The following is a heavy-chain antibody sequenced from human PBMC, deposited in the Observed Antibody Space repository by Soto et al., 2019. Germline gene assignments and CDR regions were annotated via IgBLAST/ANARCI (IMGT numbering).Heavy chain of an antibody. CDR2: VALDGRNT. V-gene: IGHV3-30*18. Sequence: VQRVGSGGGVVQPGGSRRLSCAAPGFTFSAFAMNWVGRAPGRGLGWVAVVALDGRNTPYADSVKGRFTISRDSSKNTVSLEMTSLRAEDTAVYYCAKGGRQWLVTSDFNYWGQGALVTVSS. CDR1: GFTFSAFA. J-gene: IGHJ4*02. CDR3: AKGGRQWLVTSDFNY. D-gene: IGHD6-19*01.